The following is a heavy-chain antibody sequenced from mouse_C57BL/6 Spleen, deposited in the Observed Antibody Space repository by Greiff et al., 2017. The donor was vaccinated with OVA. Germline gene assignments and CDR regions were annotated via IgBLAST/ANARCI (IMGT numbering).Heavy chain of an antibody. CDR3: ARQELTGPFAY. D-gene: IGHD4-1*01. CDR1: GFTFSSYG. CDR2: ISSGGSYT. Sequence: EVQLVESGGDLVKPGGSLKLSCAASGFTFSSYGMSWVRQTPDKRLEWVATISSGGSYTYYPDSVKGRFTISRDNAKNTLYLQMSSLKSEDTAMYYCARQELTGPFAYWGQGTLVTFSA. J-gene: IGHJ3*01. V-gene: IGHV5-6*01.